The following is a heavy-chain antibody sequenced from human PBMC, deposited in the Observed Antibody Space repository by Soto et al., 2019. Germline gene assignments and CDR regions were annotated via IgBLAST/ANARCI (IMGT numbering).Heavy chain of an antibody. CDR1: GFTFSNYG. CDR3: AKDLGSGSYLFDAFDI. V-gene: IGHV3-30*18. D-gene: IGHD1-26*01. J-gene: IGHJ3*02. CDR2: ISYDGSNK. Sequence: GGSLRLSCAASGFTFSNYGMHWVRQAPGKGLEWVAVISYDGSNKYYADSVKGRFTISRDNSKNTLYLQMNSLRAEDTAVYYCAKDLGSGSYLFDAFDIWGQGTRVTVSS.